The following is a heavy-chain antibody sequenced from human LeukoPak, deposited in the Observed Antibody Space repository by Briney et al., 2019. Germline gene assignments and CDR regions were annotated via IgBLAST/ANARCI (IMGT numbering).Heavy chain of an antibody. CDR3: ARPDGTGEQIFGI. D-gene: IGHD3/OR15-3a*01. V-gene: IGHV4-39*01. J-gene: IGHJ3*02. CDR1: GGSISTNDYY. CDR2: IYYSRTN. Sequence: SEPLSLPCTVSGGSISTNDYYWAWIRQPPGKGLEWIASIYYSRTNYYNPSLKSRITISVDTSRNQFSLNLRSVTAADTAVYFCARPDGTGEQIFGIWGRGTMVAVSS.